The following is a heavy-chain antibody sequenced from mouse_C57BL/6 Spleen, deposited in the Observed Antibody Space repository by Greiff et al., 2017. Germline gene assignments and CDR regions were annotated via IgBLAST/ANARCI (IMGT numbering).Heavy chain of an antibody. D-gene: IGHD3-3*01. CDR2: INPNNGGT. V-gene: IGHV1-18*01. Sequence: DVKLQESGPELVKPGASVKIPCKASGYTFTDYNMDWVKQSHGKSLEWIGDINPNNGGTIYNQKFKGKATLTVDKSSSTAYMELRSLTSEDTAVYYCARVRELLAMDYWGQGTSVTVSS. J-gene: IGHJ4*01. CDR3: ARVRELLAMDY. CDR1: GYTFTDYN.